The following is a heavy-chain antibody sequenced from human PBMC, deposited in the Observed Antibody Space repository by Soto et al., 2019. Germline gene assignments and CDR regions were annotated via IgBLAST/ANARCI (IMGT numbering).Heavy chain of an antibody. V-gene: IGHV3-30-3*01. D-gene: IGHD4-17*01. CDR2: ISYDGSNK. J-gene: IGHJ5*02. CDR1: GFTFSSYA. CDR3: ARGGHYGMTTSFDP. Sequence: QVQLVESGGGVVQPGRSLRLSCAASGFTFSSYAMHWVRQAPGKGLEWVAVISYDGSNKYYADSVKGRFTISRDNSKNTPYLQMNSLRAEDTAVYYCARGGHYGMTTSFDPWGQGTLVTVSS.